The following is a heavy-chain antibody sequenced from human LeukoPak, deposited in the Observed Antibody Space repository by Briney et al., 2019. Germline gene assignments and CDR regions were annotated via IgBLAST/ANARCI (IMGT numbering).Heavy chain of an antibody. Sequence: GESLKISCKGSGXSFSTHWIAWVRQMPGKGLEWMGRIYPGDSDTTYSPSFQGQVTISVDKSINTAYLQWSSLKVSDTAMYYCASRVASTRGNFDYWGQGTLVTVSS. V-gene: IGHV5-51*01. D-gene: IGHD5-24*01. CDR3: ASRVASTRGNFDY. CDR2: IYPGDSDT. J-gene: IGHJ4*02. CDR1: GXSFSTHW.